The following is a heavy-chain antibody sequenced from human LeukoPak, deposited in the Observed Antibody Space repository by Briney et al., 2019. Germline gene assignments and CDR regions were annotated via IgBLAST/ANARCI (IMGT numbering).Heavy chain of an antibody. D-gene: IGHD5-12*01. CDR2: ISPYNGYT. CDR1: GGTFSSYA. V-gene: IGHV1-18*01. J-gene: IGHJ5*02. CDR3: ARDSENIVATRAPSP. Sequence: ASVKVSCKASGGTFSSYAISWVLQAPGQGLEWMGWISPYNGYTNYAQNFQGRVTMTTDTSTTTAYMELRSLTSDDSGVYYCARDSENIVATRAPSPWGQGTLVTVSS.